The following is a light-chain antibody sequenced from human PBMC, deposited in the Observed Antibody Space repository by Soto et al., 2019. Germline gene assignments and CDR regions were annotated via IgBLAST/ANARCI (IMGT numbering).Light chain of an antibody. V-gene: IGKV1-5*03. CDR1: QSISSW. CDR2: KAS. CDR3: QQYNSYPYT. J-gene: IGKJ2*01. Sequence: DIQMTQSPSTPSASVGDRVTITCRASQSISSWLAWYQQKPGKAPKLLIYKASSLESGAPSRFSGRGSGTEFTLTISSLQPDDFATYYCQQYNSYPYTFGQGTKLEIK.